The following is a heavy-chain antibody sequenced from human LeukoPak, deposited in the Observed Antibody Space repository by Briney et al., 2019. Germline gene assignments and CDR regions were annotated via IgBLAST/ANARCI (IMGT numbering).Heavy chain of an antibody. Sequence: SETLSLTCTVSGGSISSSAYYWGWIRQPPGKGLEWIGSMHYSGSTYYNPSLKSRVTISVDTAKNQFSLKLRSVTAADTAVYYCAGEITFGGVIVDDAFDIWGQGTMVTVSS. CDR3: AGEITFGGVIVDDAFDI. D-gene: IGHD3-16*02. V-gene: IGHV4-39*02. CDR2: MHYSGST. J-gene: IGHJ3*02. CDR1: GGSISSSAYY.